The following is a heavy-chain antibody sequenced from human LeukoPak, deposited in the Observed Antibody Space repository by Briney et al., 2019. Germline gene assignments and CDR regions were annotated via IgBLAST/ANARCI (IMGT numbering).Heavy chain of an antibody. CDR2: ISTDGYTT. Sequence: QAGGSLRLSCAASGLAFSAYKMHWVRQAPRKGLVWVSRISTDGYTTDYADFVQGRFTAPRDNTKNTWSLVMNSLRAEDTAVYYCVVGGSPGYWGQGTLVTVSS. V-gene: IGHV3-74*01. D-gene: IGHD2-15*01. CDR1: GLAFSAYK. CDR3: VVGGSPGY. J-gene: IGHJ4*02.